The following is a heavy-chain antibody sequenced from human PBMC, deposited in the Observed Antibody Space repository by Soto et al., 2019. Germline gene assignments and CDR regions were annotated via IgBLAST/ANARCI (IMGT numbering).Heavy chain of an antibody. CDR1: GFTFSSYG. J-gene: IGHJ4*02. D-gene: IGHD1-26*01. Sequence: QVQLVESGGGVVQPGRSLRLSCAASGFTFSSYGMFWVRQAPGKGLEWVALISYDGGNKYYADSVKGRFTISRDNSKNTRYLQMNSLKPEDTAVYYCAKGSYSGIYSDFDYWGQGTLVTVSS. V-gene: IGHV3-30*18. CDR2: ISYDGGNK. CDR3: AKGSYSGIYSDFDY.